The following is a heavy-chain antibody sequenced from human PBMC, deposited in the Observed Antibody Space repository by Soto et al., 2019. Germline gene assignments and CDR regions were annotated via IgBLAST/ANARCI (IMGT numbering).Heavy chain of an antibody. D-gene: IGHD6-19*01. CDR2: IYHGGTT. V-gene: IGHV4-38-2*02. CDR1: GCSISSSSY. J-gene: IGHJ4*01. Sequence: PSETLSLTCTVSGCSISSSSYWAWIRQPPGKGPEWIASIYHGGTTFYNPSLKSRITISVDTSNNQFSLKLTSVTAADTAVYYCARVHVMVVAGSTFDYWGHGTLVTVSS. CDR3: ARVHVMVVAGSTFDY.